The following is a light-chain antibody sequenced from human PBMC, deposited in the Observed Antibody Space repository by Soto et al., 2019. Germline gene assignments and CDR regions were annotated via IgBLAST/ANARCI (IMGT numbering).Light chain of an antibody. CDR3: ISYTDRQSYL. CDR2: AVS. CDR1: ISDIGSYNH. Sequence: QSVLSQLASVSASPGQSITISCSGTISDIGSYNHVAWYQQFPGKSPKLMIYAVSDRPPGVSDRFSGSKSGITASLTISGLQTEDEADYYCISYTDRQSYLFGTGTKVTV. J-gene: IGLJ1*01. V-gene: IGLV2-14*03.